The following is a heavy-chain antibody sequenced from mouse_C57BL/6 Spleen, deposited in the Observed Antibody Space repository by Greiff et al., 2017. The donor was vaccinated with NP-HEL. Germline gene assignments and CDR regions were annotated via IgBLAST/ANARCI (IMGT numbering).Heavy chain of an antibody. CDR2: ISYSGST. D-gene: IGHD4-1*01. Sequence: VQLKESGPGLAKPSQTLSLTCAVTGYSITSDYWNWIRKVPGNKLEYMGYISYSGSTYYNPSLKSRISITRDTSKNQYYLQLNSVTTEDTATYYCARSELGRNYAMDYWGQGTSVTVSS. CDR3: ARSELGRNYAMDY. J-gene: IGHJ4*01. V-gene: IGHV3-8*01. CDR1: GYSITSDY.